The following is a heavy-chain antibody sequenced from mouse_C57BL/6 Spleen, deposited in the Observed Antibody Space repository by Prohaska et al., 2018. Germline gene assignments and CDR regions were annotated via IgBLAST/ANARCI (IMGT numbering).Heavy chain of an antibody. CDR3: AAAHDGYYYFDY. V-gene: IGHV1-74*01. J-gene: IGHJ2*01. CDR1: GYTFTSYC. D-gene: IGHD2-3*01. CDR2: IHPSDSDT. Sequence: GAELVKPGASVKVSCQASGYTFTSYCLHWVKQRPGQGLEWIGRIHPSDSDTNYNQKFKGKATLTVDKSSSTAYMQLSSLTSEDSAVYYCAAAHDGYYYFDYWGQGTTLTVSS.